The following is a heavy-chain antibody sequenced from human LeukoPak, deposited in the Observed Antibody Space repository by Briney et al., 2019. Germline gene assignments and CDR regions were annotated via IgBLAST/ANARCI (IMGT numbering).Heavy chain of an antibody. CDR3: ARPRVWGSGQYAFDI. Sequence: GGSLRLSCAASGFTFTNAWMSWVRQSPGKRLEWVGRIKSKADGETTDYAAPVKDRFTLSRDDSKDTLYLQLSSLKAEDTAVYYCARPRVWGSGQYAFDIWGQGTMVTVSS. D-gene: IGHD3-16*01. CDR1: GFTFTNAW. CDR2: IKSKADGETT. V-gene: IGHV3-15*01. J-gene: IGHJ3*02.